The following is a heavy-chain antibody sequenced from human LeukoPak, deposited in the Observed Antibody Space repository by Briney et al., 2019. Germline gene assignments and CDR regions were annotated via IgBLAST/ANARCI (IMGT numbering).Heavy chain of an antibody. CDR3: ASLGGRRLRQLAYFDY. D-gene: IGHD6-13*01. J-gene: IGHJ4*02. Sequence: SETLSLTCTVSGGSINSGSYFWGWIRQPPGKGLEWIGSIYYSGSTHYNPSLKSRVTISVDTSKNQFSLKLSSVTAADTAVYYCASLGGRRLRQLAYFDYWGQGTLVTVSS. CDR1: GGSINSGSYF. CDR2: IYYSGST. V-gene: IGHV4-39*07.